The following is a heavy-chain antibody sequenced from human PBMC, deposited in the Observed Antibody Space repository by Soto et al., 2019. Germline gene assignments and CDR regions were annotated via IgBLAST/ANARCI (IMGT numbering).Heavy chain of an antibody. V-gene: IGHV4-39*01. J-gene: IGHJ5*02. D-gene: IGHD3-3*01. Sequence: SETLSLTCTVSGGSISSSSYYWGWIRQPPGKGLEWIGSIYYSGSTYYNPSLKSRVTISVDTSKNQFSLKLSSVTAADTAVYYCARHRIRFLEWLLPPAQAEPANNWFDPWGQGTLVTVSS. CDR1: GGSISSSSYY. CDR3: ARHRIRFLEWLLPPAQAEPANNWFDP. CDR2: IYYSGST.